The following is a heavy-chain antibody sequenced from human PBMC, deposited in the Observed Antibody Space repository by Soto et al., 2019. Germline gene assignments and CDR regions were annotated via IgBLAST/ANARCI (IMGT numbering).Heavy chain of an antibody. D-gene: IGHD1-1*01. CDR2: ISGSGATT. V-gene: IGHV3-23*01. Sequence: EVQLLESGGGLVQPGGSLRLSCAASGFTFSSYAMSWVRQAPGKGLEWVSAISGSGATTYYADSVKGRFTISRDNSESTLYLQMNSLRAEDTALYYCAKGPTMTHFHYWGQGSLVTVSS. J-gene: IGHJ4*02. CDR3: AKGPTMTHFHY. CDR1: GFTFSSYA.